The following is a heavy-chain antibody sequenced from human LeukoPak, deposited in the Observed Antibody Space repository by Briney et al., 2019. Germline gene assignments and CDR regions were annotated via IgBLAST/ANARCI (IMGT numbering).Heavy chain of an antibody. Sequence: GSLRLSCAASGFTVSSNYMSWIRQPPGKGLEWIGSIYYSGSTYYNPSLKSRVTISVDTSKNQFSLKLSSVTAADTAVYYCARLLGYCSSTSCSILYYFDYWGQGTLVTVSS. J-gene: IGHJ4*02. D-gene: IGHD2-2*01. CDR1: GFTVSSNY. V-gene: IGHV4-39*01. CDR3: ARLLGYCSSTSCSILYYFDY. CDR2: IYYSGST.